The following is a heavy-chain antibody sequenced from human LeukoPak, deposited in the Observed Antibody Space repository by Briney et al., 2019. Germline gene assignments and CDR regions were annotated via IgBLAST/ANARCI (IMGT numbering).Heavy chain of an antibody. CDR1: GGSISSGGYY. D-gene: IGHD3-10*01. Sequence: SQTLSLTCTVSGGSISSGGYYWSWIRQHPGKGLEWIGYIYYSGSTYYNPSLKSRVTISVDTSKNQFSLKLSSVTAADTAVYYCARERITMVRGVRYGMDVWGQGATATVSS. V-gene: IGHV4-31*03. CDR2: IYYSGST. J-gene: IGHJ6*02. CDR3: ARERITMVRGVRYGMDV.